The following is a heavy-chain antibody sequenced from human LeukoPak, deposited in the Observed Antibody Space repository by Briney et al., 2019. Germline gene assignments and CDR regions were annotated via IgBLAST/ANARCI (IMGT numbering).Heavy chain of an antibody. V-gene: IGHV3-53*01. D-gene: IGHD5-12*01. CDR1: GSTINSNY. Sequence: GGSLRLSCAASGSTINSNYMSWVRQAPGKGLEWLSVIYSGGGTYYGDSVKGRFTISRDDSKNTLSLQMNSLRVEDTAVYYCASSLSQFSGYDYYWGQGTLVTVSS. CDR3: ASSLSQFSGYDYY. J-gene: IGHJ4*02. CDR2: IYSGGGT.